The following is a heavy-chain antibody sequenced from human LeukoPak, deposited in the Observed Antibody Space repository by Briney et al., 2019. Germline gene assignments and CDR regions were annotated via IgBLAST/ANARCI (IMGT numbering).Heavy chain of an antibody. Sequence: ASVKVSCKASGYTFTSYGISWVRQAPGQGLEWMGWISAYNGNTYYAQNLQDRVTMTTDTSTSTAYMELRSLRSDDTAVYYCARDLTRSRGIAAAGTAFDIWGQGTMVTVSS. D-gene: IGHD6-13*01. CDR3: ARDLTRSRGIAAAGTAFDI. CDR1: GYTFTSYG. V-gene: IGHV1-18*01. CDR2: ISAYNGNT. J-gene: IGHJ3*02.